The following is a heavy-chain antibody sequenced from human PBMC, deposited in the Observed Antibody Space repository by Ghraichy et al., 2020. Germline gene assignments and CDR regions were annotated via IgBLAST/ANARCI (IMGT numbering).Heavy chain of an antibody. CDR3: ARDGVVVTAIFDY. J-gene: IGHJ4*02. V-gene: IGHV3-21*01. CDR1: GFTFSSYS. CDR2: ISSSSSYI. Sequence: GGSLRLSCAASGFTFSSYSMNWVRQAPGKGLEWVSSISSSSSYIYYADSVKGRFTISRDNAKNSLYLQMNSLRAEDTAVYYCARDGVVVTAIFDYWGQGTLVTVSS. D-gene: IGHD2-21*02.